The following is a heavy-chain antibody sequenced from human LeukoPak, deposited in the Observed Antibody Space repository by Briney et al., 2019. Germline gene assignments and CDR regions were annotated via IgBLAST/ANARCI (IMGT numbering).Heavy chain of an antibody. CDR2: ISSSGSTI. CDR3: ARGAPGYYDSVVYVDV. Sequence: GGSLRLSCAASGFTFSDYYMSWIRQAPGKGLEWVSYISSSGSTIYYADSVKGRFTISRDNAKNSLYLQMNSLRAEDTAVYYCARGAPGYYDSVVYVDVWGKGTTVTVSS. J-gene: IGHJ6*04. CDR1: GFTFSDYY. V-gene: IGHV3-11*04. D-gene: IGHD3-3*01.